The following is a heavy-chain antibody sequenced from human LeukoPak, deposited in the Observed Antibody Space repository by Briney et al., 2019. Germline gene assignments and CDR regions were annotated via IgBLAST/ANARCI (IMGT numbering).Heavy chain of an antibody. V-gene: IGHV3-33*06. J-gene: IGHJ1*01. D-gene: IGHD3-22*01. CDR1: GFTFSSYD. Sequence: GRSLRLSCAASGFTFSSYDMHWVRQAPGKGLEWVAVIWYDGSNKYYADSVKGRFTISRDNSKNTLYLQMNSLRAEDTAVYYCAKDREYYDSSGYHFQHWGQGTLVTVSS. CDR2: IWYDGSNK. CDR3: AKDREYYDSSGYHFQH.